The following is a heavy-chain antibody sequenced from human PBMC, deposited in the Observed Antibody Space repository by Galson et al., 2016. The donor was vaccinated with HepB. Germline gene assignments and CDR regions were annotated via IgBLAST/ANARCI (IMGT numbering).Heavy chain of an antibody. J-gene: IGHJ4*02. Sequence: SLRLSCAASGFTFSNYAMHWVRQAPGKGLEWVAIISYDGSNLYYADSVKGRFTISRDNSNNTLYLQMNSLRPEDTAVYYCARDGHCTGNTCYWSLALFDCWGQGTLVTASS. V-gene: IGHV3-30-3*01. CDR1: GFTFSNYA. CDR2: ISYDGSNL. D-gene: IGHD2-15*01. CDR3: ARDGHCTGNTCYWSLALFDC.